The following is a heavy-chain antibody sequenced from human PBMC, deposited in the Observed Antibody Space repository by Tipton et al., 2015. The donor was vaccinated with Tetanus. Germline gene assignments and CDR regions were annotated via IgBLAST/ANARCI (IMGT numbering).Heavy chain of an antibody. Sequence: LRLSCTVSGGSISSSSYYWGWIRQPPGKGLEWIGSIYYSGSTYYNPSFKSRLTISVDTSTNQFSLKLSSVTAADTAVYYCARHVEQLVPYYYYYMDVWGEGTTVTVSS. J-gene: IGHJ6*03. V-gene: IGHV4-39*01. CDR3: ARHVEQLVPYYYYYMDV. CDR2: IYYSGST. CDR1: GGSISSSSYY. D-gene: IGHD6-6*01.